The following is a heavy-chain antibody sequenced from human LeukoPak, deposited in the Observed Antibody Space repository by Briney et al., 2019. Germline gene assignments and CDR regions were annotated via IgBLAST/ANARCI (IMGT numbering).Heavy chain of an antibody. CDR2: ISYDGSNK. V-gene: IGHV3-30*03. CDR1: GFTFSSYW. Sequence: GGSLRLSCAASGFTFSSYWMSWVRQAPGKGLEWVAVISYDGSNKYYADSVKGRFTISRDNSKNTLYLQMNSLRAEDTAVYYCARERYGTFDYWGQGTLVTVSS. D-gene: IGHD5-18*01. CDR3: ARERYGTFDY. J-gene: IGHJ4*02.